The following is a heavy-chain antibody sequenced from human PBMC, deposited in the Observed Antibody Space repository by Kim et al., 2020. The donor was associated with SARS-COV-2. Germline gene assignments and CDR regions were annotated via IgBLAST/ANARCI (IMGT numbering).Heavy chain of an antibody. D-gene: IGHD2-15*01. CDR2: INPNSGGT. V-gene: IGHV1-2*02. CDR1: GYTFTGYY. J-gene: IGHJ3*02. CDR3: ARVGYCSGGSCYVAFDI. Sequence: ASVKVSCKASGYTFTGYYMHWVRQAPGQGLEWRGWINPNSGGTNYAQKFQGRVTMTRDTSISTAYMELSRLRSDDTAVYYCARVGYCSGGSCYVAFDIWGKGTMVTVSS.